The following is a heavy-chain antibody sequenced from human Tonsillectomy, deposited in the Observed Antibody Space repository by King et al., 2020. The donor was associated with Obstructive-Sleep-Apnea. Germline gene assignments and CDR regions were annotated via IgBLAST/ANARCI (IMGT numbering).Heavy chain of an antibody. Sequence: VQLVESGGGLVQPGGSLRLSCAASGFTFSSYAMSWVRQAPGKGLEWGSAISGSGGSTYYADSVKGRFTIARDNSKNTLYLQMNSLRAEDTAVYYCARTYSSRRTLGGMDVWGQGTTVTVSS. CDR2: ISGSGGST. J-gene: IGHJ6*02. V-gene: IGHV3-23*04. D-gene: IGHD6-19*01. CDR3: ARTYSSRRTLGGMDV. CDR1: GFTFSSYA.